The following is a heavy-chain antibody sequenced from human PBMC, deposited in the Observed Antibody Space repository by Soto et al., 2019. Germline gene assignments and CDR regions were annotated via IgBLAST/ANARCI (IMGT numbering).Heavy chain of an antibody. D-gene: IGHD4-4*01. V-gene: IGHV3-9*01. CDR2: ISGNSGSI. Sequence: EVQLVESGGGLVQPGRSLRLSCAASGFTFDDYAMHWVRQAPGKGLEWVSGISGNSGSIGYADSVKGRFTISRDNANNSLFLQMNSLRAEDTALYYCAKAARGRTVTSPVDYWGQGTLVTVSS. J-gene: IGHJ4*02. CDR3: AKAARGRTVTSPVDY. CDR1: GFTFDDYA.